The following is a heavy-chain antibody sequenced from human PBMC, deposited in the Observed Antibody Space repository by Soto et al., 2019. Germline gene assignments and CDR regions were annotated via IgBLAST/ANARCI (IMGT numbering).Heavy chain of an antibody. Sequence: SETLSLTCTVSGGSISSSSYYWGWIRQPPGKGLEWIGSIYYSGSTYYNPSLKSRVTISVDTSKNQLSLKLSSVTDADTAVYYCANYPMVRGLVIDPWGQGTLVTVSS. CDR3: ANYPMVRGLVIDP. CDR2: IYYSGST. CDR1: GGSISSSSYY. D-gene: IGHD3-10*01. V-gene: IGHV4-39*01. J-gene: IGHJ5*02.